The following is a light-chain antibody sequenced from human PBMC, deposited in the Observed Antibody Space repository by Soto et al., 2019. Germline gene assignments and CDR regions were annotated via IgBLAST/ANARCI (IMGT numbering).Light chain of an antibody. CDR2: LGS. Sequence: DIVLTQSPDSLAVSLGERATINCKSSQSVLYSSNNKNFLAWYLQKPGQSPQLLIYLGSNRASGVPDRFSGSGSGTDFTLKISRVEAEDVGVYYCMQALQTLGFGQGTRLQIK. CDR1: QSVLYSSNNKNF. J-gene: IGKJ5*01. CDR3: MQALQTLG. V-gene: IGKV2-28*01.